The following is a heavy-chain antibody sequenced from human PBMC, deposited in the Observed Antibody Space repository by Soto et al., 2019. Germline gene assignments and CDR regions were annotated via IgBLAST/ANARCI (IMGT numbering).Heavy chain of an antibody. CDR2: NIPIFGTA. V-gene: IGHV1-69*01. CDR1: GGTFSSYA. D-gene: IGHD2-2*02. J-gene: IGHJ5*02. CDR3: ARDKRIVVVPAAIPGGWFDP. Sequence: QVQLVQSGAEVKKPGSSVKVSCKASGGTFSSYAISWVRQAPGQGLEWMGGNIPIFGTANYAQKFQGRVTITADESTSTAYMELSSLRSEDTAVYYCARDKRIVVVPAAIPGGWFDPWGQGTLVTVSS.